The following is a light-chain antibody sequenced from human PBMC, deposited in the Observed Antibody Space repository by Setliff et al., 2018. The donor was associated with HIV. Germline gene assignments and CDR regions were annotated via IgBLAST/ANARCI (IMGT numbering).Light chain of an antibody. CDR3: QSYDSSRSYV. CDR1: SSNLGAGFD. V-gene: IGLV1-40*01. CDR2: GSS. J-gene: IGLJ1*01. Sequence: QSALTQPPSVSGAPGQGVTISCTGSSSNLGAGFDVNWYQKLPGMAPKLLIYGSSDRPSGVPDRFSGSKSGTSASLAITGLQAEDEAEYYCQSYDSSRSYVFGTGTKVTVL.